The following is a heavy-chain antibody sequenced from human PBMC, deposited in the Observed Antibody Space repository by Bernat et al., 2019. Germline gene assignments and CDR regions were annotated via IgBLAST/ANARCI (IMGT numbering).Heavy chain of an antibody. Sequence: EVQLLESGGGLVQPGGSLRLSCAASGFTFSSYAMTWVRQAPGKGLEWVSAIGGGGDITYYADSVKGRFTLSRDNSKNTLYLQMNSLRAEDTAMYDCAKGTGYSSGTHIDYWGQGTLVTVSS. V-gene: IGHV3-23*01. CDR1: GFTFSSYA. CDR3: AKGTGYSSGTHIDY. D-gene: IGHD6-25*01. J-gene: IGHJ4*02. CDR2: IGGGGDIT.